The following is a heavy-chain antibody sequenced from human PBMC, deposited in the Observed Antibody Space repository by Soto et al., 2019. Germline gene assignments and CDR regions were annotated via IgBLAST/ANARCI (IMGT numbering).Heavy chain of an antibody. Sequence: ETLSLTCAVYGGSFSGYYWSWIRQPPGKGLEWIGEINHSGSTNYNPSLKSRVTISVDTSKNQFSLKLSPVTAADTAVYYCARYVTRWAFDIWGQGTMVTVSS. CDR2: INHSGST. V-gene: IGHV4-34*01. D-gene: IGHD2-21*02. CDR3: ARYVTRWAFDI. J-gene: IGHJ3*02. CDR1: GGSFSGYY.